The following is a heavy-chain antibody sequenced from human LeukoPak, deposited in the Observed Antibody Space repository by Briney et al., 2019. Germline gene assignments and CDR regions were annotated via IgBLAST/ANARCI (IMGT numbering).Heavy chain of an antibody. Sequence: ASVKVSCKASGYTFTGYYMHWVRQAPGQGLEWMGWINPNSGGTNYAQKFQGRVTMTRGTSISTAYMELSRLRSDDTAVYYCAREGGTYYYGSGSYYKSSPYDYWGQGTLVTVSS. CDR1: GYTFTGYY. CDR3: AREGGTYYYGSGSYYKSSPYDY. J-gene: IGHJ4*02. CDR2: INPNSGGT. V-gene: IGHV1-2*02. D-gene: IGHD3-10*01.